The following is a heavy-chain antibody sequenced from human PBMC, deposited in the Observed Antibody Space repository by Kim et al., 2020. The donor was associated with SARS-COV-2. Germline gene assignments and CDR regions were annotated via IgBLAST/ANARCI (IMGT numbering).Heavy chain of an antibody. CDR3: ARDHDSLDY. J-gene: IGHJ4*02. Sequence: GGSLRLSCAASGFTFSSHGIHWVRQAPGKGLEWVAVIWFDGSNKYYADSVRGRFTISRDNSKNVVYMQLNSLRVDDTDVYYCARDHDSLDYWGQGTLVTVSS. CDR1: GFTFSSHG. D-gene: IGHD2-21*02. CDR2: IWFDGSNK. V-gene: IGHV3-33*01.